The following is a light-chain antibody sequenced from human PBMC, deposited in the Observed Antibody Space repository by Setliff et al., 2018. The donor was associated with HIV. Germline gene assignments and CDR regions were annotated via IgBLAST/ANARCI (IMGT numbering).Light chain of an antibody. J-gene: IGLJ1*01. V-gene: IGLV2-8*01. CDR1: SSDIGSHNH. CDR2: ELS. CDR3: ASYAGDGVHDIYV. Sequence: SVLTQPPSASGSPGQSVAIPCTGTSSDIGSHNHVSWYQQYPGKAPKLMIYELSQRPSGVPDRFSGSKSGNTASLTVSGLQAEDEADYYCASYAGDGVHDIYVFGTGTKVTVL.